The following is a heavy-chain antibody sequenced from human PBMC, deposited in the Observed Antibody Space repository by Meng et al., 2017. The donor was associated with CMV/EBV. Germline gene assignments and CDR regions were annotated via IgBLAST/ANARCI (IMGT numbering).Heavy chain of an antibody. D-gene: IGHD3-3*01. CDR1: GFTFSSHS. CDR3: AKVSTIFGVVIPDPYYHYGMDV. Sequence: GESLKISCAASGFTFSSHSMNWVRQAPGKGLEWVSYIKSGGETKHYADSVKGRFTISRDNAENSMYLQMNNLRAEDTTVYYCAKVSTIFGVVIPDPYYHYGMDVWGQGTTVTVSS. V-gene: IGHV3-48*04. J-gene: IGHJ6*02. CDR2: IKSGGETK.